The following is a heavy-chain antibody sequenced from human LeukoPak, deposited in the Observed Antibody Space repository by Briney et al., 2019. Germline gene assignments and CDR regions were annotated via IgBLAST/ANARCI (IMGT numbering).Heavy chain of an antibody. CDR1: GGSISSSGYY. CDR2: IYYSGST. CDR3: ARDHQLYSNFY. V-gene: IGHV4-39*07. D-gene: IGHD4-11*01. Sequence: SETLSLTCSVSGGSISSSGYYWGWIRQSPGEGLEWIGNIYYSGSTYYNPSLKSRVTISVDTSKNQFSLKLSSVTAADTAVYYCARDHQLYSNFYWGQGTLVTVSS. J-gene: IGHJ4*02.